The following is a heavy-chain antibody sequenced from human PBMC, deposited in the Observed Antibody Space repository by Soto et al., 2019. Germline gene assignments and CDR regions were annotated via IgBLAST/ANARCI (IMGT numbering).Heavy chain of an antibody. CDR3: ARGGLVVTATPFDY. D-gene: IGHD2-21*02. CDR2: ISYDGSNK. J-gene: IGHJ4*02. Sequence: GGSLRLSCAASGFTFSSYAMHWVRQAPGKGLEWVAVISYDGSNKYYADSVKGRFTISRDNSKNTLYLQMNSLRAEDTAVYYCARGGLVVTATPFDYWGQGTLVTVSS. V-gene: IGHV3-30-3*01. CDR1: GFTFSSYA.